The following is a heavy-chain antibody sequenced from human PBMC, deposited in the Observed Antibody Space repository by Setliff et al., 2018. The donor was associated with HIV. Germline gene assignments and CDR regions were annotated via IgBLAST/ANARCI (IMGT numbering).Heavy chain of an antibody. D-gene: IGHD3-22*01. CDR2: INPNSGGT. CDR1: GYTFTNYD. Sequence: ASVKVSCKPSGYTFTNYDINWVRQAPGQGLEWMGWINPNSGGTNYAQKFQGRVTMTRDTSISTAYMELTRVRSDDTATYYCARAFFFDTSGYRSYYHYMDVWGKGTTVTVSS. V-gene: IGHV1-2*02. CDR3: ARAFFFDTSGYRSYYHYMDV. J-gene: IGHJ6*03.